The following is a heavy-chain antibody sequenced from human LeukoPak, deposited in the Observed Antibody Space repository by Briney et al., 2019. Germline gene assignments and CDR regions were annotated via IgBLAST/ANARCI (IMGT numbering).Heavy chain of an antibody. CDR2: ISGSGSTI. Sequence: GGSLRLSCAASRFTFSHYEMNWVRQAPGQGPEWVAYISGSGSTIYYAESVKGRFTISRDNAKNSLFLHMNSLRLEDTAVYYCARAATPVDYWGQGTVVTVSS. CDR3: ARAATPVDY. J-gene: IGHJ4*02. CDR1: RFTFSHYE. D-gene: IGHD2-15*01. V-gene: IGHV3-48*03.